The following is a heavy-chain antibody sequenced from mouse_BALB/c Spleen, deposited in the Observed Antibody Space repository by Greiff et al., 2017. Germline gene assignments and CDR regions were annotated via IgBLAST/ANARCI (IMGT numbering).Heavy chain of an antibody. Sequence: EVQVVESGGGLVKPGGSLKLSCAASGFTFSSYAMSWVRQTPEKRLEWVASISSGGSTYYPDSVKGRFTISRDNARNILYLQMSSLRSEDTAMYYCARGDYGSSYYFDYGGQGTTLTVSS. CDR1: GFTFSSYA. CDR2: ISSGGST. D-gene: IGHD1-1*01. CDR3: ARGDYGSSYYFDY. J-gene: IGHJ2*01. V-gene: IGHV5-6-5*01.